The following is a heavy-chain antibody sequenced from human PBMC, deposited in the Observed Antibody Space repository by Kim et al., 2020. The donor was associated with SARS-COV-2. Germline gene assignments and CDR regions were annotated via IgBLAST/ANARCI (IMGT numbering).Heavy chain of an antibody. CDR3: AREGSLGSGWYERVPPYFDY. V-gene: IGHV4-39*07. D-gene: IGHD6-19*01. CDR1: GGSISSSSYY. Sequence: SETLSLTCTVSGGSISSSSYYWGWIRQPPGKGLEWIGSIYYSGSTYYNPSLKSRVTISVDTSKNQFSLKLSSVTAADTAVYYCAREGSLGSGWYERVPPYFDYWGQGTLVTVSS. J-gene: IGHJ4*02. CDR2: IYYSGST.